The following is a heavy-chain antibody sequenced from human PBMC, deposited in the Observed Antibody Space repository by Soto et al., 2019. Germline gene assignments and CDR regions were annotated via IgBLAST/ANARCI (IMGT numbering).Heavy chain of an antibody. CDR1: GFTFSSYA. V-gene: IGHV3-23*01. CDR2: XXGSGGST. CDR3: XXXXXXXXXXXXXXXXXMDV. Sequence: EVQLLESGGGLVQPGGSLRLSCAASGFTFSSYAXXXXXXXXXXXXXXXXXXXGSGGSTYYADSVKGRFTISRDNXXXXXXXXXXXXXXXXXXXXXXXXXXXXXXXXXXXXXXXMDVWGQGTTVTVSS. J-gene: IGHJ6*02.